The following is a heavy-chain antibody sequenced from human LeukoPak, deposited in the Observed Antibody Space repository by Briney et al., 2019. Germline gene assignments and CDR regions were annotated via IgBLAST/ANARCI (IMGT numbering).Heavy chain of an antibody. D-gene: IGHD5-12*01. J-gene: IGHJ4*02. CDR1: GDSISSSSSY. V-gene: IGHV4-39*01. CDR3: AKSNGYGLIDY. CDR2: IYYSGST. Sequence: SETLSLTCTVSGDSISSSSSYWGWIRQPPGEGLEWIGSIYYSGSTYYNTSLKSRVTISVDTSKNQFSLKLSSVTAADTAMYYCAKSNGYGLIDYWGQGTLVTVSS.